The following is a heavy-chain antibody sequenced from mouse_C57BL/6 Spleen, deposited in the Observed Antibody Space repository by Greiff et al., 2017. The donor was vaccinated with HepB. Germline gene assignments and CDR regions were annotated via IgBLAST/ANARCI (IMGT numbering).Heavy chain of an antibody. D-gene: IGHD1-1*01. V-gene: IGHV3-6*01. Sequence: EVKLQESGPGLVKPSQSLSLTCSVTGYSITSGYYWNWIRQFPGNKLEWMGYISYDGSNNYNPSLKNRISITRDTSKNQFFLKLNSVTTEDTATYYCARLHYYGSRDWYFDVWGTGTTVTVSS. J-gene: IGHJ1*03. CDR1: GYSITSGYY. CDR2: ISYDGSN. CDR3: ARLHYYGSRDWYFDV.